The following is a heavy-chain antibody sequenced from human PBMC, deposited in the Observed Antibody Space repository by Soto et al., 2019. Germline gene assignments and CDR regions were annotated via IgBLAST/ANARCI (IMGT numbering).Heavy chain of an antibody. J-gene: IGHJ5*02. Sequence: QVQLVQSGAEVKKPGSSVKVSCKASGGTFSSYAISWVRQAPGQGLEWMGGIIPIFGTANYAKKFQGRVTITADESTSTAYMELSSLRSEDTAVYYCARRPYYYGSGPHGWFDPWGQGTLVTVSS. CDR3: ARRPYYYGSGPHGWFDP. CDR1: GGTFSSYA. V-gene: IGHV1-69*01. D-gene: IGHD3-10*01. CDR2: IIPIFGTA.